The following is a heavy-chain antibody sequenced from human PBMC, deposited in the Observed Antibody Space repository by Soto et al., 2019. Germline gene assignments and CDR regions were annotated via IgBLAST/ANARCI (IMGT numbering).Heavy chain of an antibody. CDR2: IGTAKGFT. D-gene: IGHD5-12*01. V-gene: IGHV1-18*01. CDR1: GYTFINFG. Sequence: VQLVQSGAEVKEPGASVKVTCKASGYTFINFGMTSVRQAPGQGLEWVGWIGTAKGFTTYGERFWGRATMIASTATNTVYIYLGSPIGDQTAGYSSARGRYSGTSGNCQPEWYSDYWCCGTRVTVSS. J-gene: IGHJ2*01. CDR3: ARGRYSGTSGNCQPEWYSDY.